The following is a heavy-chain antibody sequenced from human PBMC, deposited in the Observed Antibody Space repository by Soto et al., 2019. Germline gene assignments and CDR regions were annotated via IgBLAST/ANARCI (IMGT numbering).Heavy chain of an antibody. CDR2: ISGSGGST. V-gene: IGHV3-23*01. CDR3: ARRGSGSYYDY. D-gene: IGHD1-26*01. J-gene: IGHJ4*02. CDR1: GFTFSSYA. Sequence: EVQLLESGGGLVQPGGSLRLSCAASGFTFSSYAMRWVRQAPVKGLEWVSAISGSGGSTYYADSVKGRFTISRDNSKNTLYLQMNGLRAEDTAVYHCARRGSGSYYDYWGQGTLVTVSS.